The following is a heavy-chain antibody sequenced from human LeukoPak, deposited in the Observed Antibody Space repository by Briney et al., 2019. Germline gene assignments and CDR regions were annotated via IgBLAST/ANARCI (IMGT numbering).Heavy chain of an antibody. CDR3: ARASYSYDISGWVPFNY. Sequence: SETLSLTCTVSGNSISSGDYYWSWIRQPAGKGLEWIGRIYTSGSTNYNPSLKSRVTISGDTSKNQFSLRLSSVTAADTAVYYCARASYSYDISGWVPFNYWGQGTLVTVSS. CDR2: IYTSGST. CDR1: GNSISSGDYY. J-gene: IGHJ4*02. D-gene: IGHD3-22*01. V-gene: IGHV4-61*02.